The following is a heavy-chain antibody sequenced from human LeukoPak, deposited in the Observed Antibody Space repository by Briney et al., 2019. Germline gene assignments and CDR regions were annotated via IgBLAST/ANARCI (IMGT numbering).Heavy chain of an antibody. D-gene: IGHD5-18*01. Sequence: GGSLRLSCAASGFTFSSYWMHWVRQAPGKGLVWVSRIKSDGRGTSYADSVKGRFTISRDNAKNTLYLQMNSLRAEDTAVYYCAREALLPFDYWGQGTLVTVSP. CDR2: IKSDGRGT. CDR3: AREALLPFDY. J-gene: IGHJ4*02. V-gene: IGHV3-74*01. CDR1: GFTFSSYW.